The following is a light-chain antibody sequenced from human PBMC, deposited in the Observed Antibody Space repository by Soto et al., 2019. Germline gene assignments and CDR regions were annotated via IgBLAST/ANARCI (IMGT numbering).Light chain of an antibody. J-gene: IGKJ2*01. Sequence: DIQMTQSPSTLSASAGERVTITCRASQSISTWLAWYQHKPGKAPRLLIYRASRLTNGVPSRFSGSGSGTEFTLTISSLQSDDFAIYYCQQYNGCPFSFGQGTKLEIK. CDR3: QQYNGCPFS. CDR2: RAS. V-gene: IGKV1-5*03. CDR1: QSISTW.